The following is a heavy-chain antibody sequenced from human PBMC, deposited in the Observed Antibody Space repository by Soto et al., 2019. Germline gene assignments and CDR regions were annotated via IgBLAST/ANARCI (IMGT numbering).Heavy chain of an antibody. CDR2: LSHDETSK. Sequence: QVQLVESGGGVVQPGRSLRLSCAASGFTFSTYGMHWVRQAPGKGLEWVAALSHDETSKFYADSVKGRFTISRDNSKNTLYLEMFSLRAEDTAVYYCVKEGRGSTTSCSRCYGLDVWGQGTTVTVSS. CDR3: VKEGRGSTTSCSRCYGLDV. J-gene: IGHJ6*02. D-gene: IGHD2-2*01. CDR1: GFTFSTYG. V-gene: IGHV3-30*18.